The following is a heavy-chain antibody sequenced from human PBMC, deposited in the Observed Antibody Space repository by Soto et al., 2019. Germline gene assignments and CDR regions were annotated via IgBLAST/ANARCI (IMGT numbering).Heavy chain of an antibody. CDR2: INAGNGNT. Sequence: ASVKVSCKASGYTFTSYAMHWVRQAPGQRLEWMGWINAGNGNTKYSQKFQGRVTITRDTSASTAYMELSSLRSEDTAVYYCAREKPLYSSSHGYYGMDFWGQGTTVTVSS. J-gene: IGHJ6*02. CDR1: GYTFTSYA. V-gene: IGHV1-3*01. CDR3: AREKPLYSSSHGYYGMDF. D-gene: IGHD6-13*01.